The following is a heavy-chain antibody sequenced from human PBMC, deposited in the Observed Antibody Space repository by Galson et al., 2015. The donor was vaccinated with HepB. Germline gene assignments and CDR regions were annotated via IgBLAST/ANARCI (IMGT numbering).Heavy chain of an antibody. J-gene: IGHJ4*02. CDR2: ISGSGGST. Sequence: SLRLSCAASGFTFSSYAMSWVRQAPGQGLEWVSSISGSGGSTYYADSVKGRFTISRDTSKNTLYLQMNSLRAEDTAVYYCANHYYESSGYPVRPPIDYWGQGTLVTVS. D-gene: IGHD3-22*01. V-gene: IGHV3-23*01. CDR3: ANHYYESSGYPVRPPIDY. CDR1: GFTFSSYA.